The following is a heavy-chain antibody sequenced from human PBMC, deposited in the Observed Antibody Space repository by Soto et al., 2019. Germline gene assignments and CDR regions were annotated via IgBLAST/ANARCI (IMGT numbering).Heavy chain of an antibody. CDR3: ASLSSSPRSGYFDY. V-gene: IGHV4-39*01. Sequence: QLQLQESGPGLVKPSETLSLTCTVSGGSISRTSYYWGWIRQPPGKGLEWIGSIYYIGSTYYSPSLKSRVTISVDTSKNQFSLKLTSVTAADTAVYYCASLSSSPRSGYFDYWGQGTLVTVSS. CDR1: GGSISRTSYY. J-gene: IGHJ4*02. CDR2: IYYIGST. D-gene: IGHD6-6*01.